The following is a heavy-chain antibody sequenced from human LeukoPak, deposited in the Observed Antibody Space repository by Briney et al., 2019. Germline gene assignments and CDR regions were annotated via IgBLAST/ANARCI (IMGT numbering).Heavy chain of an antibody. Sequence: ASVKVSCKASGYTFTSYYMHWVRQAPGQGLEWMGIINPSGGSTSYAQKFQGRVTMTRDTSTSTVYMELSSLRSEDTAVYYCARDQNSGSYYDAFDIWGQGTMVTVSS. CDR3: ARDQNSGSYYDAFDI. J-gene: IGHJ3*02. CDR1: GYTFTSYY. CDR2: INPSGGST. V-gene: IGHV1-46*01. D-gene: IGHD1-26*01.